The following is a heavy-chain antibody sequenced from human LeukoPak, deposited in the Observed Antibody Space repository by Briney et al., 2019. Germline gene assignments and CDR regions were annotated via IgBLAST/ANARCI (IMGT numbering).Heavy chain of an antibody. CDR2: ISVGGGDI. CDR1: GFIFSSYV. CDR3: AKLNLGEMAYFDS. V-gene: IGHV3-23*01. Sequence: GGSLRLSSAASGFIFSSYVMGWVRQAPGKGLEWVSSISVGGGDIFASDSVKGRFTITRENSKNTLYLQMTGLRVEDTAVYFCAKLNLGEMAYFDSWGQGTLVTVTS. J-gene: IGHJ4*02. D-gene: IGHD3-16*01.